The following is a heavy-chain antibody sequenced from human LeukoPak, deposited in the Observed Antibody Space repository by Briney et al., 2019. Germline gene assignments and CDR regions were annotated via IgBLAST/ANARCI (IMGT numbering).Heavy chain of an antibody. J-gene: IGHJ4*02. D-gene: IGHD3-10*01. CDR2: I. CDR3: GRHFPETGRDEQPLEY. CDR1: GGSISGSSYY. Sequence: SETLSLTCTVSGGSISGSSYYWGWIRQPPGKGLEWIGSIYYNPSLKSRVTMSIDTSKNHFSLKVASVTAADTAVYYCGRHFPETGRDEQPLEYWGQGSLFTVSS. V-gene: IGHV4-39*01.